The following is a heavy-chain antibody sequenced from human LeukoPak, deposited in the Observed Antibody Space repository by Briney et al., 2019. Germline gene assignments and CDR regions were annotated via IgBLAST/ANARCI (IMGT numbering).Heavy chain of an antibody. Sequence: GGSLRLSCEASGFTFNTYAIYWARQAPGKGLEWVSGICGSGGCTYCADSVKGRFTISRDNSKNTVYLQMNSLTADDTAVYYCAKTTVGYSSGRYPGWPADCWGQGTLVTVSS. CDR3: AKTTVGYSSGRYPGWPADC. J-gene: IGHJ4*02. CDR1: GFTFNTYA. CDR2: ICGSGGCT. D-gene: IGHD6-19*01. V-gene: IGHV3-23*01.